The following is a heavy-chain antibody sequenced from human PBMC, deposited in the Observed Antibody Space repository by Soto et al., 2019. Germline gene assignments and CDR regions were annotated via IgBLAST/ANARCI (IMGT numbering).Heavy chain of an antibody. J-gene: IGHJ3*02. CDR1: GGTFSSYA. D-gene: IGHD1-26*01. V-gene: IGHV1-69*13. CDR2: IIPIFGTA. Sequence: SVKVSRKASGGTFSSYAISWVRQAPGQGLEWMGGIIPIFGTANYAQKFQGRVTITADESTSTAHMELSSLRSEDTAVYYCASARGTPPHDAFDIWGQGTMVIVSS. CDR3: ASARGTPPHDAFDI.